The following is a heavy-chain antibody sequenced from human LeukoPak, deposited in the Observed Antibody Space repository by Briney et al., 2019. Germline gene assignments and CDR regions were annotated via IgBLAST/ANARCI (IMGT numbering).Heavy chain of an antibody. V-gene: IGHV4-34*01. J-gene: IGHJ4*02. Sequence: SETLSLTCAVYGGSFSGYYWSWIRQPPGKGLEWIGEIKHSGSTNYNPSLKSRVTISVDTSKNQFSLKLSSVTAADTAVYYCARGAPITIFGVVITHRAYFDYWGQGTLVTVSS. CDR3: ARGAPITIFGVVITHRAYFDY. CDR1: GGSFSGYY. D-gene: IGHD3-3*01. CDR2: IKHSGST.